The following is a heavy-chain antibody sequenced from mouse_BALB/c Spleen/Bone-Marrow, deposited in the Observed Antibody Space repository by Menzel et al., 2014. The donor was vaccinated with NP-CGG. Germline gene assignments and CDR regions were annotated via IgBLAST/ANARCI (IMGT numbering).Heavy chain of an antibody. Sequence: EVQVVESGGGLVKPGGSLKLSCAASGFAFSSYDMSWVRQTPEKRLEWVAYISSGGGSTYYADTVKGRFTISRDNAKNNLYLQMSSLKSEDTAMYYCARQILRGFGYWGQGTPVTVSA. V-gene: IGHV5-12-1*01. CDR3: ARQILRGFGY. CDR2: ISSGGGST. CDR1: GFAFSSYD. D-gene: IGHD1-1*01. J-gene: IGHJ3*02.